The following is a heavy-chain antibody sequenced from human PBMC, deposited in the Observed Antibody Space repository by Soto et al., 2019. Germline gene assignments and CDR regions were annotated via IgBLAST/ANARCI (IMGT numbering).Heavy chain of an antibody. CDR3: ARAPTDYSHDY. D-gene: IGHD4-4*01. J-gene: IGHJ4*02. CDR1: GGSIITTTYY. CDR2: VYYSGST. Sequence: QLQLQGSGPGLVKPSETLSLTCTVSGGSIITTTYYWGWLRQPPGKGLEWIGSVYYSGSTYYNPSLKSRVTISVDTSMNQFSLMLSSVTAADTAVYFCARAPTDYSHDYWGLGNLVTVSS. V-gene: IGHV4-39*01.